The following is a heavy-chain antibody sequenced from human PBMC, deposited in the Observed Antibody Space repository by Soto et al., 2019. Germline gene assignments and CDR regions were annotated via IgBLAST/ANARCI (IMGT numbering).Heavy chain of an antibody. V-gene: IGHV1-69*06. CDR1: GGTFSSYA. D-gene: IGHD3-22*01. CDR2: IIPIFGTA. Sequence: QVQLVQSGAEVKKPGSSVKVSCKASGGTFSSYAISWVRQAPGQGLEWMGGIIPIFGTANYAQKFQGRVTITADKSTSTAYMQLSRLRSEDTAVYYCAREGTVCSGYPQLLNWFDPWGQGTLVTVSS. J-gene: IGHJ5*02. CDR3: AREGTVCSGYPQLLNWFDP.